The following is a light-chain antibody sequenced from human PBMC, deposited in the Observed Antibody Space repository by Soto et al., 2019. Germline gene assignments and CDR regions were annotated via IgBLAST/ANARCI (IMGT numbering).Light chain of an antibody. CDR1: EPIKTFY. Sequence: PGETATLSCKASEPIKTFYLAWYQQKPGQAPRLLIYAASNRATGLPARFSASGSGTDFTLTISSLEPEDFAVYYCQQCSSWPRTFGQGTKVDIK. J-gene: IGKJ2*02. CDR2: AAS. V-gene: IGKV3-11*01. CDR3: QQCSSWPRT.